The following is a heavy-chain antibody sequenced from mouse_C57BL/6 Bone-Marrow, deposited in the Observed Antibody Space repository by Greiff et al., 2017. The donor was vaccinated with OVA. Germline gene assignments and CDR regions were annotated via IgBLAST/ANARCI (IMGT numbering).Heavy chain of an antibody. V-gene: IGHV1-69*01. J-gene: IGHJ2*01. CDR1: GYTFTSYC. CDR3: ARGYSHCFDY. Sequence: QVQLQQPGAELVMPGASVKLSCKASGYTFTSYCMNWVKQRPGQGLEWIGEIDPSDSYTYYNQKFKGKSTLTVDKSSSTAYMQLRSLTSEDSAVYDCARGYSHCFDYWGQGTTLTVSS. CDR2: IDPSDSYT.